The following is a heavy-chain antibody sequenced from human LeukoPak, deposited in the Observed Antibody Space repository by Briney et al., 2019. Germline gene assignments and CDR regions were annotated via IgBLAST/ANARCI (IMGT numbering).Heavy chain of an antibody. CDR1: GFTFSSYA. J-gene: IGHJ4*02. CDR2: INSAGST. Sequence: GGSLRLPCAASGFTFSSYAMSWVRQAPGKGLEWVSAINSAGSTYYGDSVRGRFTISRDNSKNTLYLQMNSLRAEDTAVYYCAKDKWELQYYFDYWGQGTLVTVSS. CDR3: AKDKWELQYYFDY. V-gene: IGHV3-23*01. D-gene: IGHD1-26*01.